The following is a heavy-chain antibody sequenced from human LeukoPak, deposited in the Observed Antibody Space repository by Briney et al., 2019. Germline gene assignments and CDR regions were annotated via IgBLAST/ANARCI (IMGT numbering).Heavy chain of an antibody. D-gene: IGHD2-15*01. J-gene: IGHJ3*02. CDR3: ARVGYCSGGSCYSDAFDI. CDR2: IYHSGST. CDR1: DGSISSNSYY. V-gene: IGHV4-39*07. Sequence: SETLSLTCSVSDGSISSNSYYWGWVRQPPGKGLEWIGEIYHSGSTNYNPSLKSRVTISVDKSKNQFSLKLSSVTAADTAVYYCARVGYCSGGSCYSDAFDIWGQGTMVTVSS.